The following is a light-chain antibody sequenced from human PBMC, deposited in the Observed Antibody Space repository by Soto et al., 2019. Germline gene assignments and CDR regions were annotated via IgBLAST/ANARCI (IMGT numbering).Light chain of an antibody. V-gene: IGLV2-8*01. CDR2: EVN. Sequence: QSLLTQPPPASGSPGQSVAIACTGTSSDVGGYNYVSWYQQHPGKAPKLMIYEVNKRPSGVPDRFSGSKSGNTASLTIFGLQVEDEAVYYCSSYTTGSTLPWVFGTGTKVTVL. J-gene: IGLJ1*01. CDR3: SSYTTGSTLPWV. CDR1: SSDVGGYNY.